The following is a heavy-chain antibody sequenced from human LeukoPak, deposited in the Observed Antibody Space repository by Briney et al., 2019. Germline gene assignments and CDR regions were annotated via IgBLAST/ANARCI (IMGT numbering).Heavy chain of an antibody. CDR1: GFTFSSYG. CDR3: ARVMRYNWNYGPIGY. Sequence: GRSLRLSCAASGFTFSSYGMHWVRQAPGKGLEWVAVIWYDGSNKYYADSVKGRFTISRDNSKNTLYLQMNSLRAEDTAVYYCARVMRYNWNYGPIGYWGQGTLVTVSS. V-gene: IGHV3-33*01. D-gene: IGHD1-7*01. J-gene: IGHJ4*02. CDR2: IWYDGSNK.